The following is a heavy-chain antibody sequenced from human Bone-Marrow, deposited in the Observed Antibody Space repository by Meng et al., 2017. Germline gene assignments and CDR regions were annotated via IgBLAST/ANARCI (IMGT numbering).Heavy chain of an antibody. D-gene: IGHD6-6*01. CDR2: INPNSGGT. CDR3: APSIAAPGAFDI. CDR1: GFTFSSYA. Sequence: TCAASGFTFSSYAMHWVRQAPGQGLEWMGRINPNSGGTNYAQKFQGRVTMTRDTSISTAYMELSRLRSDDTAVYCCAPSIAAPGAFDIWGQGTMVTVSS. J-gene: IGHJ3*02. V-gene: IGHV1-2*06.